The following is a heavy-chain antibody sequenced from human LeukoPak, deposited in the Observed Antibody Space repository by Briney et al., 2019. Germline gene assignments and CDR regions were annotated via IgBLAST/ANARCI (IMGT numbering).Heavy chain of an antibody. CDR2: IGTAGDT. J-gene: IGHJ3*02. Sequence: GGSLRLSCAASGFTVSSYDMRWVRHATGKGLEWVSAIGTAGDTYYPGSVKGRFTISRENAKNSLCLQMNSLRAGDTAVYYCARDSGDAFDIWGQGTMVTVSS. CDR1: GFTVSSYD. D-gene: IGHD1-14*01. V-gene: IGHV3-13*01. CDR3: ARDSGDAFDI.